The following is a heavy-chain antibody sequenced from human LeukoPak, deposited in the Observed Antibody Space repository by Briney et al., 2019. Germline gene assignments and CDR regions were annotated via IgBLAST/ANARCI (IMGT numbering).Heavy chain of an antibody. CDR3: ARDSTYDSSGYYPHNFDY. Sequence: PGGSLRLSCAGSGFTFSSYSMNWVRQAPGKGLEWVSSISSSSSYIYYADSVKGRFTISRDNAKNSLYLQMNSLRAEDTAVYYCARDSTYDSSGYYPHNFDYWGQGTLVTVSS. CDR2: ISSSSSYI. J-gene: IGHJ4*02. D-gene: IGHD3-22*01. CDR1: GFTFSSYS. V-gene: IGHV3-21*01.